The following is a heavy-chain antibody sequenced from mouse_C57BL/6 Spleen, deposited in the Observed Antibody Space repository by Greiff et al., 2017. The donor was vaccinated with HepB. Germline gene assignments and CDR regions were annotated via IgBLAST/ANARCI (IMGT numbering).Heavy chain of an antibody. CDR3: ATPYYGSSSSWFAY. Sequence: QVQLQQPGAELVKPGASVKLSCKASGYTFTSYWMHWVKQRPGQGLEWIGMIHPNSGSTNYNEKFKSKATLTVDKSSSTAYMQRSSLTSEDSAVYYCATPYYGSSSSWFAYWGQGTLVTVSA. D-gene: IGHD1-1*01. CDR1: GYTFTSYW. CDR2: IHPNSGST. V-gene: IGHV1-64*01. J-gene: IGHJ3*01.